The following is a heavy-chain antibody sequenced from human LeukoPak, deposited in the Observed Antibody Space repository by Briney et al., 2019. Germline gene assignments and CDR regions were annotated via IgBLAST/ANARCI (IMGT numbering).Heavy chain of an antibody. Sequence: PGGSLRLSCAASGFTFNSYGMNWVRQAPGKGLEWVSSISTSSNYIYYADSVKGRFTISRDNAKNSLYLQMNNLRAEDTAVYYCARDEAVGKANDYWGQGTLVTVSS. D-gene: IGHD7-27*01. J-gene: IGHJ4*02. CDR2: ISTSSNYI. CDR3: ARDEAVGKANDY. V-gene: IGHV3-21*01. CDR1: GFTFNSYG.